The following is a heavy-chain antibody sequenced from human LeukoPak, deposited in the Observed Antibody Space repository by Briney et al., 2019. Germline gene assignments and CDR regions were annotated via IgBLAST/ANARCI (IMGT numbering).Heavy chain of an antibody. Sequence: GGTLRLSCAASGFTFSSYGMSWVRQAPGKGLEWVSAISGSGGSTYYADSVKGRFTISRDNSKNTLYLQMNSLRAEDTAVYYCAKTLAAAGTPDYWGQGTLATVSS. V-gene: IGHV3-23*01. J-gene: IGHJ4*02. CDR3: AKTLAAAGTPDY. CDR1: GFTFSSYG. CDR2: ISGSGGST. D-gene: IGHD6-13*01.